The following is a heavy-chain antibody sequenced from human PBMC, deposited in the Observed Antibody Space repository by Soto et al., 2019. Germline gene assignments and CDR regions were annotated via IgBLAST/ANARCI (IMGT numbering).Heavy chain of an antibody. CDR3: AGVSSFRGMDV. D-gene: IGHD3-16*01. V-gene: IGHV6-1*01. CDR1: GDSVSSSSAA. Sequence: LSPTCAISGDSVSSSSAAWNWLSQSPSRCLEWLGRTYYRSTCSNDYAGSVKSRITINPDTIEKQFSLQLYSVTPEDTAVYYCAGVSSFRGMDVCGQGTPVTVSS. CDR2: TYYRSTCSN. J-gene: IGHJ6*02.